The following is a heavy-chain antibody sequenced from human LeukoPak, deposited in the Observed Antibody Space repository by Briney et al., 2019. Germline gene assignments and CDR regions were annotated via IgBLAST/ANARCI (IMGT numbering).Heavy chain of an antibody. CDR1: GGTISSNFYY. Sequence: SETLSLTCTVSGGTISSNFYYWGWLPQPPGKGLEGIGNIYYRGSTYYNPSRKSRVTISVDTSKNQFSLKLTSVTAADTAVYYCARFIHLGEYKHYFDYWGQGTLVTVSS. CDR2: IYYRGST. V-gene: IGHV4-39*01. CDR3: ARFIHLGEYKHYFDY. D-gene: IGHD3-16*01. J-gene: IGHJ4*02.